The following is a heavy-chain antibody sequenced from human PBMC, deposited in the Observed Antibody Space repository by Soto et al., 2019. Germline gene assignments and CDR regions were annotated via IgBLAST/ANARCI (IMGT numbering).Heavy chain of an antibody. V-gene: IGHV4-59*01. CDR3: ARSSGITGTIDY. Sequence: SETLSLTCNASGGSISSYYWTWIRQPPGKGLEWIGYISYSGTTNYNPSLKSRVTLSVATSKNQFSLNLSCLTAADTAVYDCARSSGITGTIDYWGQGAMLTASS. CDR1: GGSISSYY. D-gene: IGHD1-20*01. CDR2: ISYSGTT. J-gene: IGHJ4*02.